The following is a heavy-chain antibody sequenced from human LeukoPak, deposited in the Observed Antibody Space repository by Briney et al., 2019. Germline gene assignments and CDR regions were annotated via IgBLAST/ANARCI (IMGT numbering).Heavy chain of an antibody. CDR3: AKARYCSGGSCYFDY. CDR2: ISGSGGTT. J-gene: IGHJ4*02. D-gene: IGHD2-15*01. Sequence: GTLRFSCAASGFTCSSYAMIRLRQSPGKGLEWVSGISGSGGTTYYADSVKGRFTISRYNSKNKLYLQMNSLNAEDTAVYYCAKARYCSGGSCYFDYWGQGALVTVSS. CDR1: GFTCSSYA. V-gene: IGHV3-23*01.